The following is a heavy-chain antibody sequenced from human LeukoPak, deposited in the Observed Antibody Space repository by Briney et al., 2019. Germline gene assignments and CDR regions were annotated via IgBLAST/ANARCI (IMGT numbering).Heavy chain of an antibody. CDR1: GGSLNSPNYY. V-gene: IGHV4-39*01. Sequence: SETLFLTCIVSGGSLNSPNYYWGWIRQPPGKGLEWIGTIYYTGTTYYNPFLKSRLTISVDTSKNQFSLKLTSVTAADTAVYYCARHDYYGSLNWFDPWGQGTLITVSS. CDR2: IYYTGTT. CDR3: ARHDYYGSLNWFDP. J-gene: IGHJ5*02. D-gene: IGHD3-10*01.